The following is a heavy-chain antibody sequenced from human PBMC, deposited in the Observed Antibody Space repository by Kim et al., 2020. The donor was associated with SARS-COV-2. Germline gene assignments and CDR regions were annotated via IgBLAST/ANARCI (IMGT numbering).Heavy chain of an antibody. Sequence: GGSLRLSCTASGFTFGDYAMSWFRQAPGKGLEWVGFIRSKAYGVTTEYAASVKGRFTISRDDSKSIAYLQMNSLKTEDTAVYYCTRQIAAAGPFDYWGQGTLVTVSS. CDR2: IRSKAYGVTT. CDR3: TRQIAAAGPFDY. V-gene: IGHV3-49*03. D-gene: IGHD6-13*01. J-gene: IGHJ4*02. CDR1: GFTFGDYA.